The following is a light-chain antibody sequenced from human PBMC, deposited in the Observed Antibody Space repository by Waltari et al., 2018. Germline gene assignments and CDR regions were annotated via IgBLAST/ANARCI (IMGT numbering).Light chain of an antibody. CDR3: QVWDTTADLAI. CDR1: NIATKS. CDR2: NDS. J-gene: IGLJ2*01. Sequence: SYVLTQPPSVSVAPGQTASITCGGNNIATKSVHWYQQEPGKAPFLGGYNDSDRPSGIRERFSGSNSGNTATLTISRVEAGDEADYYCQVWDTTADLAIFGGGTKLTVL. V-gene: IGLV3-21*02.